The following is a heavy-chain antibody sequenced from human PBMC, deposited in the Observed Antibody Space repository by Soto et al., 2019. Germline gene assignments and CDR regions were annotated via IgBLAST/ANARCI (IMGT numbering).Heavy chain of an antibody. CDR1: GGTFSSYA. Sequence: QVQLVQSGAEVKKPGSSVKVSCKASGGTFSSYAISWVRQAPGQGLEWMGGIIPIFGTANYAQKFQGRVTINADKTTSTAYMEVRRLRSEDPGGFFFSRDWGKGEPDHWGQGTLVTVSS. CDR2: IIPIFGTA. V-gene: IGHV1-69*06. D-gene: IGHD3-16*01. J-gene: IGHJ4*02. CDR3: SRDWGKGEPDH.